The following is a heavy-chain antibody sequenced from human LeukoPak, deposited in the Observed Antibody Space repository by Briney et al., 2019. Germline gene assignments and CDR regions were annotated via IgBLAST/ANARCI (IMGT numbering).Heavy chain of an antibody. Sequence: PGGSLRLSCAASGFTFSDYYMGWIRQAPGKGLEWISYITNNGGAMFYADSLKGRLTIFRDNAKKSLYLQINSLRPDDTALYYCARALADSRGYYLGFDYWGQGTPVTVSS. D-gene: IGHD3-22*01. CDR3: ARALADSRGYYLGFDY. V-gene: IGHV3-11*04. CDR2: ITNNGGAM. J-gene: IGHJ4*02. CDR1: GFTFSDYY.